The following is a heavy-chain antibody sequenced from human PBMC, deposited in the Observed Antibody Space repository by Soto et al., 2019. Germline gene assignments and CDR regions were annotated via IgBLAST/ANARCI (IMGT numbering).Heavy chain of an antibody. J-gene: IGHJ4*02. D-gene: IGHD3-22*01. CDR3: ARDPTYYYDSSGSYYFDY. V-gene: IGHV3-30*14. Sequence: PGGSLRLSCAASGFTFSSYAMHWVRQAPGKGLEWVAVISYDGSNKYYADSVKGRFTISRDNSKNTLYLQMNSLRAEDTAVYYCARDPTYYYDSSGSYYFDYWGQGTLVTVSS. CDR1: GFTFSSYA. CDR2: ISYDGSNK.